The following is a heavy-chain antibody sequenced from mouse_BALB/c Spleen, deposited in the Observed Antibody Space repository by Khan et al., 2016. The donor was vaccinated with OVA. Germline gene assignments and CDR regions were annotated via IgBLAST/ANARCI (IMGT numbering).Heavy chain of an antibody. CDR2: IWSAGST. Sequence: QVQLKESGPDLVAPSQSLSITCTVSDFSLDNYSIHWIRQSPGKGLEWLGVIWSAGSTDYNAAFISRLTITKDNSRSQVFFQVNSLQPNDTAIYYCARRGYDYGRGALFAYWGQGTLVTVSA. CDR3: ARRGYDYGRGALFAY. J-gene: IGHJ3*01. CDR1: DFSLDNYS. D-gene: IGHD2-4*01. V-gene: IGHV2-2*02.